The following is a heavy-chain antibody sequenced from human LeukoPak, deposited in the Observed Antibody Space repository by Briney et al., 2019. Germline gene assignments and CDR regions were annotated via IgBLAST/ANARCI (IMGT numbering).Heavy chain of an antibody. J-gene: IGHJ4*02. CDR2: INPNSGGT. CDR3: ARGGSSGSNDY. CDR1: GYTFAGYY. Sequence: ASVKVSCKASGYTFAGYYMHWVRQAPGQGLEWMGWINPNSGGTNYAQKFQGWVTMTRDTSISTAYMELSSLRSEDTAVYYCARGGSSGSNDYWGQGTLVTVSS. D-gene: IGHD6-19*01. V-gene: IGHV1-2*04.